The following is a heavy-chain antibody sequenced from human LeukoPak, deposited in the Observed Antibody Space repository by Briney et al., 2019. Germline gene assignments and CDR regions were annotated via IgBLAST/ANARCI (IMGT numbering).Heavy chain of an antibody. J-gene: IGHJ5*02. CDR2: IYTTGST. D-gene: IGHD3-10*01. CDR3: ARDRYGAGSYYKSWFDP. Sequence: SETLSLTRPGSGGSVSRYYWSWIRQPAGKGLEWIGRIYTTGSTNYNPSLKSRVTMSIDTSKKQFSLNLSSVTAARPAVYYLARDRYGAGSYYKSWFDPWGQGTLVTVSS. CDR1: GGSVSRYY. V-gene: IGHV4-4*07.